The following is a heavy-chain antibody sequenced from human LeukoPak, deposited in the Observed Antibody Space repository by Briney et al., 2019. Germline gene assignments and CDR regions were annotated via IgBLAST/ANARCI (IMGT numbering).Heavy chain of an antibody. V-gene: IGHV4-34*01. J-gene: IGHJ4*02. Sequence: SETLSLTCAVYGGSITGYYWSWIRQTPGRGLEWVGEIHYTGATSYNPSLKSRATISTDTSKNQFSLRLSSVTAADTAVYYCARGNILTGYRFDFWGQGALVTVSS. CDR2: IHYTGAT. CDR3: ARGNILTGYRFDF. D-gene: IGHD3-9*01. CDR1: GGSITGYY.